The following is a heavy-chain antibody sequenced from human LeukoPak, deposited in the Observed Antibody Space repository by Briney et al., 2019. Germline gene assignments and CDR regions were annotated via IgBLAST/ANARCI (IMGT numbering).Heavy chain of an antibody. D-gene: IGHD2-2*01. CDR3: ASRYCSSTSCDDAFDI. CDR2: IYTSGST. Sequence: PSETLSLTCAVSGGSISSYYWSWIRQPAGKGLEWIGRIYTSGSTNYNPSLKGRVTMSVDTSKNRFSLKLSSVTAADTAVYYCASRYCSSTSCDDAFDIWGQGTMVTVSS. CDR1: GGSISSYY. J-gene: IGHJ3*02. V-gene: IGHV4-4*07.